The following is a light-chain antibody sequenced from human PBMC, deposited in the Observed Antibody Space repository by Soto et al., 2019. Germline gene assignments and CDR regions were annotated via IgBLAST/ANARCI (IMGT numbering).Light chain of an antibody. CDR3: QQSYGTPRT. CDR1: QSISSY. V-gene: IGKV1-39*01. Sequence: DIEMTQSPSSLSASVGDRVTITCRASQSISSYLNWYQQKPGKAPKLLIYAASSLESGVPSRFSGSGSGTDFTLTISNLQPEDFLTYYCQQSYGTPRTFGQGTKVDIK. J-gene: IGKJ1*01. CDR2: AAS.